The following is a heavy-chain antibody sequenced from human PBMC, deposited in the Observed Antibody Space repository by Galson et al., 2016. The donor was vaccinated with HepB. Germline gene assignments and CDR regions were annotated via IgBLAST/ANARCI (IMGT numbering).Heavy chain of an antibody. J-gene: IGHJ4*02. V-gene: IGHV4-39*01. CDR1: GGSISSSSYY. CDR3: ATQKLLWFGEGDF. Sequence: ETLSLTCTVSGGSISSSSYYWGWIRQPPGKGLEWIGSIYYSGSTYYNPSLKSRVTISVDTSKNQFSLRLTSVTAADTAVYYCATQKLLWFGEGDFWGQGTLVTVSS. D-gene: IGHD3-10*01. CDR2: IYYSGST.